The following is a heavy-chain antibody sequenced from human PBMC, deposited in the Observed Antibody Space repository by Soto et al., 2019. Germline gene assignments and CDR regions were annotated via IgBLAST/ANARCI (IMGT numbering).Heavy chain of an antibody. J-gene: IGHJ1*01. CDR3: VRDPSGASGNYYLFSF. CDR2: KSYDRTNS. V-gene: IGHV3-30-3*01. Sequence: PGGSLRLPCAASGFTFSTFAMHWGRQAPGKGQDRAPVKSYDRTNSYYADSVKRRFTISSYNSKDALYLQMNSLRAEDTAVSYRVRDPSGASGNYYLFSFWRQGSLVTVSS. CDR1: GFTFSTFA. D-gene: IGHD3-22*01.